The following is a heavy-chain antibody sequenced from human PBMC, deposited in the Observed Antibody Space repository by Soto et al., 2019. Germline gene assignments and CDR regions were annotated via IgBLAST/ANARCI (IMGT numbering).Heavy chain of an antibody. CDR3: VRGGGSRTFFFYGMDV. CDR2: INHNANT. V-gene: IGHV4-34*01. J-gene: IGHJ6*02. CDR1: GGSFSGFY. Sequence: SETLSLTCAFYGGSFSGFYWTCIRQPPGKGLEWIGEINHNANTNYNPSLESRVTISVDTSKNQFSLRLSSVTAADTAVYYCVRGGGSRTFFFYGMDVLGQGTTVIVSS. D-gene: IGHD1-26*01.